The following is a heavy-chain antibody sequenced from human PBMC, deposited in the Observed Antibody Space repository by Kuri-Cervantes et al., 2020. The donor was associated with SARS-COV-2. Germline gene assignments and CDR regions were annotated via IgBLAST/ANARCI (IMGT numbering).Heavy chain of an antibody. D-gene: IGHD6-13*01. CDR1: GFTFSSYE. CDR2: ISSSGDTI. V-gene: IGHV3-48*03. CDR3: ARDVSSSWYRVQYYFDY. Sequence: LSPTCAASGFTFSSYEMNWVRQAPGKGLEWVSYISSSGDTIFYADSVKGRFTISRDNAKNSLYLQMNSLRDEDTAVYYCARDVSSSWYRVQYYFDYWGQGTLVTVSS. J-gene: IGHJ4*02.